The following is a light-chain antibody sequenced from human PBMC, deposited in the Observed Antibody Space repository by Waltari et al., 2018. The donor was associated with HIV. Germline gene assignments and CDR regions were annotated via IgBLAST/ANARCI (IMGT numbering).Light chain of an antibody. CDR3: CSYAGSYTLI. CDR1: SGDVGGSNY. CDR2: DVT. V-gene: IGLV2-11*01. J-gene: IGLJ2*01. Sequence: QSALTQPRSVSGSPGQPVTLSCTGSSGDVGGSNYVTWYQHHPGKAPRLMIYDVTKRPSGVPDRFSGSKSGNTASLTISGLQAEDEADYYCCSYAGSYTLIFGGGTQLTVL.